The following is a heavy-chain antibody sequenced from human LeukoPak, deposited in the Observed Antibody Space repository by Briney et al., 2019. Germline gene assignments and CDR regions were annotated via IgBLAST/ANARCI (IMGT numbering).Heavy chain of an antibody. J-gene: IGHJ4*02. CDR3: ASRMAALDYFDY. CDR2: ISGSGGST. Sequence: GGSLRLSCAASGFTFSNYAMTWVRQAPGKGLEWASSISGSGGSTFYADSVKGRFTISRDNSRNTLYLQMNSLRAEDTAMYYCASRMAALDYFDYWGQGTLVTVSS. D-gene: IGHD6-6*01. V-gene: IGHV3-23*01. CDR1: GFTFSNYA.